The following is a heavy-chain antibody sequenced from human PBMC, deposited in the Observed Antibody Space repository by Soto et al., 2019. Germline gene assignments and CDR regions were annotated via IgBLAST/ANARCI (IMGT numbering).Heavy chain of an antibody. V-gene: IGHV4-30-4*01. CDR2: IYYSGST. CDR3: ARGGEGAHAFNI. CDR1: GGPISSGDYY. Sequence: SETLPLTCTVSGGPISSGDYYWSWIRKPTGKGLEWIGYIYYSGSTYYNPSLKSRVTISVDTSMNQFSLKMSSVTAADAAVYECARGGEGAHAFNIWGQVTRVAVSS. D-gene: IGHD3-10*01. J-gene: IGHJ3*02.